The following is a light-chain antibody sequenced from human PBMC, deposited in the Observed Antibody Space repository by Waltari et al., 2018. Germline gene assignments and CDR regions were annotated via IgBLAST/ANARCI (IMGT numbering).Light chain of an antibody. CDR1: QSLVHSHGNTH. Sequence: DVVMTQSPLSLPVTLGQAASILCKSSQSLVHSHGNTHLKWFLQRPGQSPRRLIYRVSKRDSGVPDRFSGSGSGTDFTLKISRVEAEDVGVYYCMQGTHWPYTFGQGTKLDIK. CDR3: MQGTHWPYT. J-gene: IGKJ2*01. V-gene: IGKV2-30*02. CDR2: RVS.